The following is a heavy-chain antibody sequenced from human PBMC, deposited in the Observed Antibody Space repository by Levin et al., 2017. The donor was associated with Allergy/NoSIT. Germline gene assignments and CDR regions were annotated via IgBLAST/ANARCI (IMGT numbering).Heavy chain of an antibody. Sequence: RTGGSLRLSCVASGFTFSSDWMTWVRQAPGKGLEWVANIKPDGSEKYYADSVKGRFAIFRDNAKSSLYLQMNSLRAEDTALYYCATDVGGDWGQGTLVTVSS. D-gene: IGHD2-15*01. CDR1: GFTFSSDW. CDR3: ATDVGGD. J-gene: IGHJ4*02. V-gene: IGHV3-7*04. CDR2: IKPDGSEK.